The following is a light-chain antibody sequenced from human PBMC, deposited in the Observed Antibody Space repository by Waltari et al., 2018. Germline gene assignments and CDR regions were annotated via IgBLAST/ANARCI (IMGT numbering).Light chain of an antibody. CDR2: GAS. CDR3: QQRSNWPLT. V-gene: IGKV3-11*01. CDR1: KSVSNY. J-gene: IGKJ4*01. Sequence: DTVLTQSPDTLSLSPGERATLPCRASKSVSNYLAWYKQKPGQAPRLLIYGASNRATGIPARFSGSGSGTDFTLTISSLEPEDFAVYYCQQRSNWPLTFGGGTKVEIK.